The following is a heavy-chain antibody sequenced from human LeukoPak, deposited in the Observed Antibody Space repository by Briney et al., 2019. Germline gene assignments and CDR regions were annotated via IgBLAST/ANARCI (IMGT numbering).Heavy chain of an antibody. V-gene: IGHV4-34*01. Sequence: SETLSLTCAVYGGSFSGYYWSWIRQPPGKGLEWNGEINHSGSTNYNPSLKSRVTISVDTSKNQFSLKLSSVTAADTAVYYCARGNLPGVERYNWFDPWGQGTLVTVSS. CDR3: ARGNLPGVERYNWFDP. CDR2: INHSGST. CDR1: GGSFSGYY. D-gene: IGHD3-3*01. J-gene: IGHJ5*02.